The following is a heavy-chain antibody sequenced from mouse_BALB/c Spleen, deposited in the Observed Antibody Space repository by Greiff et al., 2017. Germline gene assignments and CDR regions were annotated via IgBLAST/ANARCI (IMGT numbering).Heavy chain of an antibody. J-gene: IGHJ1*01. CDR1: GFTFSSYT. CDR3: ARQELLWYFDV. CDR2: ISNGGGST. Sequence: EVNLVESGGGLVQPGGSLKLSCAASGFTFSSYTMSWVRQTPEKRLEWVAYISNGGGSTYYPDTVKGRFTISRDNAKNTLYLQMSSLKSEDTAMYYCARQELLWYFDVWGAGTTVTVSS. V-gene: IGHV5-12-2*01. D-gene: IGHD1-1*01.